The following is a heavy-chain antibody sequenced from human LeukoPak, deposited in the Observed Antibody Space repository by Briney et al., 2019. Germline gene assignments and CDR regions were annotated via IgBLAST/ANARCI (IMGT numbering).Heavy chain of an antibody. Sequence: PGGSLRLSCAASGFTFSSYWMHWVRQAPGKGLEWVAVISYDGSNKYYADSVKGRFTISRDNSKNTLYLQMDSLRAEDTAIYYCAGDRNSDWYSPLDYWGQGSQVTVSP. J-gene: IGHJ4*02. CDR1: GFTFSSYW. D-gene: IGHD6-19*01. V-gene: IGHV3-30-3*01. CDR3: AGDRNSDWYSPLDY. CDR2: ISYDGSNK.